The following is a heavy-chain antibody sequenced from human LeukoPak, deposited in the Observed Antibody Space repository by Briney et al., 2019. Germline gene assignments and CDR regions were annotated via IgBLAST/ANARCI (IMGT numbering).Heavy chain of an antibody. J-gene: IGHJ5*02. CDR2: IYYSGST. CDR3: ARTDYHGSGSFYDNWFDP. CDR1: ADSISSYY. D-gene: IGHD3-10*01. V-gene: IGHV4-59*01. Sequence: PSETLSLTCTVSADSISSYYWSWIRQPPGKGLEWIGYIYYSGSTNYNPSLKSRVTISVDTSKNQFSLKLSSVTAADTAVYYCARTDYHGSGSFYDNWFDPWGQGTLVTVSS.